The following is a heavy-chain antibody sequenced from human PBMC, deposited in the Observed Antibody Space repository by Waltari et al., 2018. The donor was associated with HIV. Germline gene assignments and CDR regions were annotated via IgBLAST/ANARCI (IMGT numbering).Heavy chain of an antibody. CDR2: INPNSGGT. V-gene: IGHV1-2*02. CDR3: ARGGGLREWELPADY. CDR1: GYTFTGYY. Sequence: QVQLVQSGAEVKKPGASVKVSCKASGYTFTGYYMHWVRQAPGQGLEWMGWINPNSGGTNYAQKFQGRVTMTRETSISTAYMELSRLRSDDTAVYYCARGGGLREWELPADYWGQGTLVTVSS. J-gene: IGHJ4*02. D-gene: IGHD1-26*01.